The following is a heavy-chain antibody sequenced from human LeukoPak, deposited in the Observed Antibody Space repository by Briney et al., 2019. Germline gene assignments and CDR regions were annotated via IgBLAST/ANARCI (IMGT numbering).Heavy chain of an antibody. V-gene: IGHV3-43*01. Sequence: GGFLRLSCAASGFTFDRYTLHWVRQSPGKGLEWVSLINRRGHTYYADSVKGRFTISRDNAKTSLYLQMNSLRAEDTAVYYCARDLSGVTGYTYGRGIDYWGQGTLVTVSS. J-gene: IGHJ4*02. CDR3: ARDLSGVTGYTYGRGIDY. CDR2: INRRGHT. CDR1: GFTFDRYT. D-gene: IGHD5-18*01.